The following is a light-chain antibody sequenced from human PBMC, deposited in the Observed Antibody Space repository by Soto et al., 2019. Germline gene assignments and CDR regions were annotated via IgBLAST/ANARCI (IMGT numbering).Light chain of an antibody. V-gene: IGKV3-20*01. Sequence: EVVLTQSPGTLSLSPGERATLSCRASQSVSNDYLAWYQQKPGQSPKLLIFGSSDRATGIRDRFSGSGSGTDFTLTISSLEPEDFAVYYCQQDGSSPPYTFGQGTKLEIK. CDR3: QQDGSSPPYT. CDR2: GSS. CDR1: QSVSNDY. J-gene: IGKJ2*01.